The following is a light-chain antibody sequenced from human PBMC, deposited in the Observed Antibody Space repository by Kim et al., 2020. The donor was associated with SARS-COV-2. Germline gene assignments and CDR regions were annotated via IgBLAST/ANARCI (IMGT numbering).Light chain of an antibody. Sequence: LSPGERATLSCRASHSIGNSLAWYQQKPGQTPRLLIHDASNGATDIPARFSGSGSGIDFTLTISSLEPEDFAVYFCQQRSSWPPTFGQGTRLEIK. CDR2: DAS. CDR3: QQRSSWPPT. CDR1: HSIGNS. V-gene: IGKV3-11*01. J-gene: IGKJ5*01.